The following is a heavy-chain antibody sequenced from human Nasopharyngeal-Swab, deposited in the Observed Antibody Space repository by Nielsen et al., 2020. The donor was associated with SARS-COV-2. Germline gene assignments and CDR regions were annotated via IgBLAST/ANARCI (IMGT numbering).Heavy chain of an antibody. V-gene: IGHV3-21*01. CDR2: ISSSSYI. CDR1: GFTFSSYS. J-gene: IGHJ4*02. CDR3: ARASRGTSTRTFDY. Sequence: GGALRLSCAASGFTFSSYSMNWVRQAPGKGLEWVSSISSSSYIYYADSVQGRFTISRDNAKNSLYLQMNSLRAEDTAVYYCARASRGTSTRTFDYWGQGTQVTVSS. D-gene: IGHD1-1*01.